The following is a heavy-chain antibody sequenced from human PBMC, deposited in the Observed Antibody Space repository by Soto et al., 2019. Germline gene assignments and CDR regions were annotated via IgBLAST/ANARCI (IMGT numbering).Heavy chain of an antibody. CDR3: ARGDDGSWSYYTHYYYGMDV. V-gene: IGHV3-30-3*01. D-gene: IGHD3-10*01. Sequence: QVQLVESGGGVVQPGRSLRLSCAASGFTFSSYAMHWVRQAPGKGLERVAVISYDGSNKYYADSVKGRFTISRDNSKNTLSLQMNRLRAKDTDVYYCARGDDGSWSYYTHYYYGMDVWGQGTTVTVSS. J-gene: IGHJ6*02. CDR2: ISYDGSNK. CDR1: GFTFSSYA.